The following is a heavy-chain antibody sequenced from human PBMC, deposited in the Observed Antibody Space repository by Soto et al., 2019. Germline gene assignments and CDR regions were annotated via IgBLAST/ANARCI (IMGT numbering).Heavy chain of an antibody. CDR1: GFTFSDYD. Sequence: PGGSLRLSCAASGFTFSDYDMTWVRQAPGKGLEWVGRIKSKTDGGTTDYAAPVKGRFTISRDDSKNTLYLQMNSLKTEDTAVYYCTTDPRYYYDSSGYYYDYFDYWGQGTLVTVSS. D-gene: IGHD3-22*01. J-gene: IGHJ4*02. CDR2: IKSKTDGGTT. V-gene: IGHV3-15*01. CDR3: TTDPRYYYDSSGYYYDYFDY.